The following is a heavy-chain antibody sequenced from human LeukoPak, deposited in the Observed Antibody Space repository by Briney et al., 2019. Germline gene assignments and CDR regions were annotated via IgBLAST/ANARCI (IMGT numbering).Heavy chain of an antibody. CDR1: GFTFSSYA. J-gene: IGHJ4*02. V-gene: IGHV3-23*01. CDR3: AKMAAFDY. Sequence: GGSLRLSCAASGFTFSSYAMSWVRQAPGKGLEWVSTISRSGDSTYYADSVKGRFTTSRDNSKNTLYLQMNSLRAEDTAIYYCAKMAAFDYWGQGTLVTVSS. D-gene: IGHD5-24*01. CDR2: ISRSGDST.